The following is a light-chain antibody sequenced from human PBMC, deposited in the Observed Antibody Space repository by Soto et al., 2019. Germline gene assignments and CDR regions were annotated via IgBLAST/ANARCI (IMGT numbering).Light chain of an antibody. CDR3: HSYDSRSKCNV. CDR2: GNN. J-gene: IGLJ1*01. CDR1: NSNIGAGFA. V-gene: IGLV1-40*01. Sequence: QSVLTQPPSVSGAPGQRVTISCTGSNSNIGAGFAVHWYQQLPGTAPKLLIHGNNNRPSGVPGRFAGSKSDTSASLAITGLQADDEADYYCHSYDSRSKCNVFGTGTKVTVL.